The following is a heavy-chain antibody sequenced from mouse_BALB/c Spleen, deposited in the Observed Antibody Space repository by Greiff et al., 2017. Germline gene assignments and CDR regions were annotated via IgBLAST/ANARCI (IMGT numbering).Heavy chain of an antibody. D-gene: IGHD1-1*01. CDR3: ALYYHGRSYPWFAD. CDR1: GFNIKDTY. CDR2: IDPANGNT. Sequence: VQLQQSGAELVKPGASVKLSCTASGFNIKDTYMHWVKQRPEQGLEWIGRIDPANGNTKYDPKFQGKATITADTSSNTAYLQLSSLTSEDTAVYYCALYYHGRSYPWFADWGQGTLVTVSA. V-gene: IGHV14-3*02. J-gene: IGHJ3*01.